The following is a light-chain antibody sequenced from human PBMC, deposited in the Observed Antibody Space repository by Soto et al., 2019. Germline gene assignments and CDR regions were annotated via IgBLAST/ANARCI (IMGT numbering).Light chain of an antibody. CDR2: QAS. CDR3: QQHKTYSRT. J-gene: IGKJ1*01. V-gene: IGKV1-5*03. Sequence: DIQMTQSPPTLSASVGDRVTITCRASQSISGWLAWYQQKPGKAPNLLIYQASTLESGVPSRFSGSGSGTEFTLTISSLQPDDFATYHCQQHKTYSRTFGQGTKVEIK. CDR1: QSISGW.